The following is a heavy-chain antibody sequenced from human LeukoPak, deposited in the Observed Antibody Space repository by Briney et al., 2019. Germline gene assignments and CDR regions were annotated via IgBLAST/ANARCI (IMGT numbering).Heavy chain of an antibody. CDR2: IKEDGSEK. CDR1: GFTFSSYA. J-gene: IGHJ4*02. V-gene: IGHV3-7*05. CDR3: ARDPYYYAH. D-gene: IGHD3-10*01. Sequence: PGGSLRLSCAASGFTFSSYAMSWVRQAPGKGLEWVANIKEDGSEKYYGDSVKGRFTISRDNPKNSLYLQMSRLRAEDTAVYYCARDPYYYAHWGQGTMVTVSS.